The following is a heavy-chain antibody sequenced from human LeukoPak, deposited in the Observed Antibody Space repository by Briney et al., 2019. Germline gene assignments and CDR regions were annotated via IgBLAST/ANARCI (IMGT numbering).Heavy chain of an antibody. CDR2: IKSKTDGGTT. Sequence: GGSLRLSCAAYGFTFSNAWMSWVRQAPGKGLEWVGRIKSKTDGGTTDYAAPVKGRFTISRDDSKNTLYLQMNSLKTEDTAVYYGTTDRTLVRYFDWLPEEYYMDVWGKGTTVTVSS. CDR3: TTDRTLVRYFDWLPEEYYMDV. D-gene: IGHD3-9*01. CDR1: GFTFSNAW. J-gene: IGHJ6*03. V-gene: IGHV3-15*01.